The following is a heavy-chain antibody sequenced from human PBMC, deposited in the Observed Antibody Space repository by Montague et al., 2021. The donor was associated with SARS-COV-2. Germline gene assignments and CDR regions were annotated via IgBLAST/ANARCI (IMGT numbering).Heavy chain of an antibody. D-gene: IGHD2-21*02. CDR2: IYWNDDK. V-gene: IGHV2-5*01. CDR3: AHKARVTMTSVPNFDP. Sequence: PALVKPTQTLTLTCTFSGFSLTTSPVGVAWIRQSPGKALEWLALIYWNDDKYYSPSLKNRVTITKDTSKNQVILTMNNMDPVDTATYYCAHKARVTMTSVPNFDPWGQGTLVTVSS. CDR1: GFSLTTSPVG. J-gene: IGHJ5*02.